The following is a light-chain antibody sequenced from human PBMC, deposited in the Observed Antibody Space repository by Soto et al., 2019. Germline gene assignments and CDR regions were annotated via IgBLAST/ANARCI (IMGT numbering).Light chain of an antibody. V-gene: IGKV3-11*01. CDR2: DAS. CDR1: QSVSSY. J-gene: IGKJ4*01. CDR3: QQRSNWPLKVT. Sequence: EIVLTQSPATLSLSPGERATLSCRASQSVSSYLAWYQQKPGQAPRLLIYDASNRATGIPARFSGSVSGTDFTLTISSLVPEDFAVYYCQQRSNWPLKVTFGGGTKVEIK.